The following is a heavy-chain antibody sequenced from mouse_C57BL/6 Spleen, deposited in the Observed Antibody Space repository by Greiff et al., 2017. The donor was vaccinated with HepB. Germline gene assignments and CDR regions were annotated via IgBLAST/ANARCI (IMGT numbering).Heavy chain of an antibody. CDR1: GFTFSSYA. CDR3: ARGGGSSYNFAY. D-gene: IGHD1-1*01. J-gene: IGHJ3*01. V-gene: IGHV5-4*01. CDR2: ISDGGSYT. Sequence: EVQVVESGGGLVKPGGSLKLSCAASGFTFSSYAMSWVRQTPEKRLEWVATISDGGSYTYYPDNVKGRFTISRDNAKNNLYLQMSHLKSEDTAMYYGARGGGSSYNFAYWGQGTLVTVSA.